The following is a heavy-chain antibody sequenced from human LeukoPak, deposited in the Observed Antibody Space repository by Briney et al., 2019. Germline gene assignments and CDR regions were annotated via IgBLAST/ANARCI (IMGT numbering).Heavy chain of an antibody. CDR3: ARGSLVVPADY. D-gene: IGHD2-2*01. CDR2: ISFDGSNK. V-gene: IGHV3-30*04. Sequence: PGRSLRLSCAASGFTFSSYAMHWVRQAPGKGLEWVAVISFDGSNKYYADSVKGRFTISRDNSKNTLYLQMNSLRAEDTAVYYCARGSLVVPADYWGQGNLVTVSS. J-gene: IGHJ4*02. CDR1: GFTFSSYA.